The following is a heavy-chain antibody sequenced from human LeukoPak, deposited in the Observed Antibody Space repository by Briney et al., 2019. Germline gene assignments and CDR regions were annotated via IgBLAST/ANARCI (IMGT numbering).Heavy chain of an antibody. D-gene: IGHD3-22*01. CDR2: IYYSGST. CDR3: ARHAFRYYDSSGFPDFDY. CDR1: GGSISSSSYY. J-gene: IGHJ4*02. Sequence: SETLSLTCTVSGGSISSSSYYWGWIRQPPGKGLEWIGSIYYSGSTYYNPSLKSRVTISVDTSKNQFSLKLSSVTVADTAVYYCARHAFRYYDSSGFPDFDYWGQGTLVTVSS. V-gene: IGHV4-39*01.